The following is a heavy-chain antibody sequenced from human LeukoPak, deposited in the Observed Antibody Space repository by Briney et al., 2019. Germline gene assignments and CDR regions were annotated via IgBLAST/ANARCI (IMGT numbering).Heavy chain of an antibody. J-gene: IGHJ4*02. CDR1: GFTFSSYA. Sequence: GGSLRLSCAASGFTFSSYAMSWVRQAPGKGLEWVSAISGSGGSTYYADSVKGRFTISRDNSKNTLYLQMNSLRAEDTAVYYCAKDLVRIVVVTAIQGQYYLDYWGQGTLVTVSS. D-gene: IGHD2-21*02. CDR2: ISGSGGST. V-gene: IGHV3-23*01. CDR3: AKDLVRIVVVTAIQGQYYLDY.